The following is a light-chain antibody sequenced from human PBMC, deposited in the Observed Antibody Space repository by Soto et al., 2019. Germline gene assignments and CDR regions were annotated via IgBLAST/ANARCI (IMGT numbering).Light chain of an antibody. CDR2: GAS. V-gene: IGKV1-12*01. Sequence: DIQMTQSPSSVSASVGDRVTISCRASHDVRSWLAWYQQKPGKAPNLLIYGASTLQSGVPSRFSGSGSGTDFTLTNSSLEPGDFATYYCQQANGDPWTFGQGTKVEIK. J-gene: IGKJ1*01. CDR1: HDVRSW. CDR3: QQANGDPWT.